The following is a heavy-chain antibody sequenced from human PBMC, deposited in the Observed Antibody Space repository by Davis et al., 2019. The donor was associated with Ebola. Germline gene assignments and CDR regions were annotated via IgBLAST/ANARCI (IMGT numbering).Heavy chain of an antibody. Sequence: GGSLRLSCAASGYTFRIHAMTWVRQAPGKGLEWVSTISASGRTVEYAASMKGRFTISRDNSKNTLYLEMDSLRADDTAVYYCAKDNGMSVTCVDFWGQGTLVTVSS. J-gene: IGHJ4*02. CDR2: ISASGRTV. CDR1: GYTFRIHA. D-gene: IGHD5/OR15-5a*01. V-gene: IGHV3-23*01. CDR3: AKDNGMSVTCVDF.